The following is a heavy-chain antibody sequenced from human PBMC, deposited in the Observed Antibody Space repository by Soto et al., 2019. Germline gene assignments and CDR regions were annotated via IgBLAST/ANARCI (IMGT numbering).Heavy chain of an antibody. V-gene: IGHV4-31*03. J-gene: IGHJ6*02. CDR1: GGSISRGGYY. D-gene: IGHD2-21*02. CDR3: ARGCGGDCHHGMDV. CDR2: IYYSGST. Sequence: QVQLQESGPGLVKPSQTLSLTCTVSGGSISRGGYYWSWIRQHPGKGLEWIGYIYYSGSTYYNPSHKSRVTISVDTSKHQFSLKLSSVSAADTAVYYCARGCGGDCHHGMDVWGQGTTVTVSS.